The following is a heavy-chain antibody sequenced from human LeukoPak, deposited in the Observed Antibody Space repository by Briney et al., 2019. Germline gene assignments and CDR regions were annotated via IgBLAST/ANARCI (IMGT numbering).Heavy chain of an antibody. D-gene: IGHD2-2*02. V-gene: IGHV1-46*01. CDR2: INTSGGST. CDR3: ARVAAEVVGVPGAIGFGWLRRNYYYMDV. J-gene: IGHJ6*03. Sequence: ASVTVSFKASGYTFTMYYMHGVRQAPGEGGEGVGVINTSGGSTSYAQKFRGRVTMTRDMSTSTVYMELSSLRSEDTAVYYCARVAAEVVGVPGAIGFGWLRRNYYYMDVWGKGPTVTVSS. CDR1: GYTFTMYY.